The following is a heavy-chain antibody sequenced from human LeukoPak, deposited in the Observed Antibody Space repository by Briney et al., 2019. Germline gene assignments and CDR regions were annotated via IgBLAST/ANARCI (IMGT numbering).Heavy chain of an antibody. V-gene: IGHV4-59*12. Sequence: PSETLSLTCTVSGGSISSYYWSWIRQPPGKGLEWIGSMYYSGSTYYNSSLKSRVTISVDTSKKQYSLKVNPVTAADTAMYYCARAKRQWLVGATIRGDNPPYYFDYWGQGTLVTVSS. J-gene: IGHJ4*02. CDR1: GGSISSYY. CDR3: ARAKRQWLVGATIRGDNPPYYFDY. CDR2: MYYSGST. D-gene: IGHD6-19*01.